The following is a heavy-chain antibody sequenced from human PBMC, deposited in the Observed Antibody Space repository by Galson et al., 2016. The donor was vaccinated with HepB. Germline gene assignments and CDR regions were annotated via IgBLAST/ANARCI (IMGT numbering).Heavy chain of an antibody. D-gene: IGHD4/OR15-4a*01. CDR1: GYTFTGYY. V-gene: IGHV1-2*02. CDR2: IDPSSGVT. J-gene: IGHJ4*02. CDR3: ARGRYDYGYFFDH. Sequence: SVKVSCKASGYTFTGYYMHWLRQAPGQGLEWVGWIDPSSGVTNYAQKFQGRVAMTSDTSIDTAYMELSRLRSDDTALYYCARGRYDYGYFFDHWGQGTLVTVSS.